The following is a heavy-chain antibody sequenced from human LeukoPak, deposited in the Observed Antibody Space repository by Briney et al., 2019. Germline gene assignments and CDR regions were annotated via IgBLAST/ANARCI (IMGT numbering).Heavy chain of an antibody. CDR3: TRDFWNEPSKYFDY. J-gene: IGHJ4*02. CDR1: GFTFGSYG. Sequence: GGSLRLSCSASGFTFGSYGMHWVRQAPGKGLEWVALIWYHGNDVDYADSVKGRFTISRDNSKNTLYLQMNSVRAEDTAVYFCTRDFWNEPSKYFDYWGQGTLVTVSS. CDR2: IWYHGNDV. D-gene: IGHD3-3*01. V-gene: IGHV3-33*01.